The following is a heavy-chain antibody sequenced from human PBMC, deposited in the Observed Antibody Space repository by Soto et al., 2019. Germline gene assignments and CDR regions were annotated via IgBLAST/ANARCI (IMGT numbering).Heavy chain of an antibody. CDR1: GYSFSNYG. CDR3: ARVSFQYGGSGDYRRYNGMDG. CDR2: ITPHNGNT. J-gene: IGHJ6*02. D-gene: IGHD2-15*01. V-gene: IGHV1-18*01. Sequence: QVQVVQSGAEVKKPGASVKVSCRPTGYSFSNYGVSWVRQAPGQGFEWMGWITPHNGNTNYAQKFQGRVTLTTDTLTTTVYMELRSLRSDDTAMYYCARVSFQYGGSGDYRRYNGMDGWGPGTTVVVSS.